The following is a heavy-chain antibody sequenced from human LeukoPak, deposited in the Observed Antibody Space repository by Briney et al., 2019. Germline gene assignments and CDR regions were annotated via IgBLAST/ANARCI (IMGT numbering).Heavy chain of an antibody. J-gene: IGHJ4*02. V-gene: IGHV3-30*02. CDR1: GFTFSSYG. D-gene: IGHD1-26*01. CDR3: ASGKDTFDY. Sequence: PGGSLRLSCAASGFTFSSYGMHWVRQAPGKGLEWVAFIRYDGSNKYYADSVKGRFTISRDTAKNSLYLQMNSLRAEDTAVYYCASGKDTFDYWGQGTLVTVSS. CDR2: IRYDGSNK.